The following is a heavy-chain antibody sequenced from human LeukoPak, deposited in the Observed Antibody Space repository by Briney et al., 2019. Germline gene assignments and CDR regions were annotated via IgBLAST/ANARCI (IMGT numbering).Heavy chain of an antibody. V-gene: IGHV4-30-2*01. Sequence: SETLSLTCAVSGGSISSGGYSWSWIRQPPGKGLEWIGYIYHSGSTCYNPSLKSRVTISVDRSKNQFSLKLSSVTAADTAVYYCARAASWRSGLDYWGQGTLVTVSS. J-gene: IGHJ4*02. D-gene: IGHD3-3*01. CDR1: GGSISSGGYS. CDR2: IYHSGST. CDR3: ARAASWRSGLDY.